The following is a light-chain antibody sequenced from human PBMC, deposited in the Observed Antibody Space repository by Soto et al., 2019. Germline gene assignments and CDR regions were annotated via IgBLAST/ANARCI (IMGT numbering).Light chain of an antibody. CDR3: QQYGGSPRT. V-gene: IGKV3-20*01. CDR2: GAS. J-gene: IGKJ1*01. CDR1: QSVGGTF. Sequence: PGEGATLSGRASQSVGGTFLAWYQQKGGQAPRLLIHGASNRATGIPDRFSGSGSGTDFTLTISRLEPEDFAVYYCQQYGGSPRTFGQGTKVDIK.